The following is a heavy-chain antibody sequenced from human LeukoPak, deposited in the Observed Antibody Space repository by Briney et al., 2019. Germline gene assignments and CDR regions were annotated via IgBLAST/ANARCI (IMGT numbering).Heavy chain of an antibody. Sequence: PGRSLRLSCAASGFTFSRYCMHWVRQAPGKGLEWVAVISYDGSDKYYADSVKGRFTISRDNSKSTVYLEMNSLRAEDTAVYYCAKAYIVVVTSIIDYWGQGALVTVSS. CDR1: GFTFSRYC. J-gene: IGHJ4*02. CDR2: ISYDGSDK. D-gene: IGHD2-21*02. CDR3: AKAYIVVVTSIIDY. V-gene: IGHV3-30*18.